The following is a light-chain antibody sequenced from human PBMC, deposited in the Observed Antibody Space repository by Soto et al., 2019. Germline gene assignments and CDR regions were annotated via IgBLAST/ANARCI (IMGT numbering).Light chain of an antibody. CDR1: NSNIGRFT. CDR3: VTWDESLNSRV. V-gene: IGLV1-44*01. CDR2: TDN. J-gene: IGLJ1*01. Sequence: QSALTQPPSVSGTPGQRVTISCSGSNSNIGRFTVNWYQHLPGMAPKVLIYTDNQRPSGVPDRFSGSKSGTSASLAISGLQSEDEADYCCVTWDESLNSRVFGTGTKVTVL.